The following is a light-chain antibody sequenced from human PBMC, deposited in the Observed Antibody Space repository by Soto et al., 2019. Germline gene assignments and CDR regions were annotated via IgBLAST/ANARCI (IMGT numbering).Light chain of an antibody. CDR2: QDT. V-gene: IGLV3-1*01. Sequence: SYELTQPPSVSVSPGQTASIPCSGDKLGDKYVCWYQQKPGQSPVLVIYQDTKRPSGIPERFSGSNSGNTATLTISGTQAMDEADYYCQAWDSSTGEVFGGGTKLTVL. CDR3: QAWDSSTGEV. CDR1: KLGDKY. J-gene: IGLJ2*01.